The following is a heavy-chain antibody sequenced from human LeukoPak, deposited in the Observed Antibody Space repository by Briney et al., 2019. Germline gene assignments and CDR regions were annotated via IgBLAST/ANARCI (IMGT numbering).Heavy chain of an antibody. J-gene: IGHJ4*02. CDR2: IYTSGST. CDR3: ARGLTARYSSGWQFDY. CDR1: GGSISSSSYY. Sequence: PSETLSLTCTVSGGSISSSSYYWSWIRQPAGKGLEWIGRIYTSGSTNYNPSLKSRVTISVDTSKNQFSLKLSSVTAADTAVYYCARGLTARYSSGWQFDYWGQGTLVTVSS. V-gene: IGHV4-61*02. D-gene: IGHD6-19*01.